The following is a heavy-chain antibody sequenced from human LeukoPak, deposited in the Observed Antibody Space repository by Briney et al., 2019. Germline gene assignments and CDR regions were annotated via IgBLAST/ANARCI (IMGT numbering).Heavy chain of an antibody. V-gene: IGHV4-59*01. CDR3: ARVLLTGKTGFYMDF. D-gene: IGHD3-9*01. Sequence: SETLSLTCTVSGDSISRYYWCWIRQPPGKGLECIGYFFYSGSTNYNPSLKSRVTISVDTSKNQFSLKLTSVTAADTAMYYCARVLLTGKTGFYMDFWGKGTTVTVSS. CDR1: GDSISRYY. CDR2: FFYSGST. J-gene: IGHJ6*03.